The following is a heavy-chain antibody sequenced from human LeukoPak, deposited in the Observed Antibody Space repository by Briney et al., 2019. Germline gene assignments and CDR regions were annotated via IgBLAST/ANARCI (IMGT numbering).Heavy chain of an antibody. CDR2: IYPGDSHT. J-gene: IGHJ5*02. V-gene: IGHV5-51*01. CDR1: GYSFATYW. Sequence: GESLKNSCKGSGYSFATYWIGWVRQMPGKGLEWMGIIYPGDSHTRYSPSFQGQVTISADKSISTAYLQWSSLKASDTAMYYCAISIANWFDPWGQGTLVTVSS. CDR3: AISIANWFDP.